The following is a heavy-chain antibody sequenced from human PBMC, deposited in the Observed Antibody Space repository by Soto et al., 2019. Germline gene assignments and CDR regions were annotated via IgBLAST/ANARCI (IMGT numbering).Heavy chain of an antibody. Sequence: LVESGGGVVQPGRSLRLSCAGSGFSFESYGMHWVRQAPGKGLEWVTTVSFDSKNKYYIESVEGRFTISRDNSNNMLYLQMNSLRHEDTAVYFCAKESVESTYSYYGMDVWGPGTTVTVSS. CDR1: GFSFESYG. CDR3: AKESVESTYSYYGMDV. J-gene: IGHJ6*02. V-gene: IGHV3-30*18. CDR2: VSFDSKNK. D-gene: IGHD4-4*01.